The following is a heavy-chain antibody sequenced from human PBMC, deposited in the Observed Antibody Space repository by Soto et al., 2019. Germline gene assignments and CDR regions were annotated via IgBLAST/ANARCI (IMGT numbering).Heavy chain of an antibody. D-gene: IGHD3-3*01. CDR2: IRSKANNYAT. Sequence: EVQLVESGGGLVQPGGSLKLSCAASGFTFSGSAMYWVRQASGKGLEWVGRIRSKANNYATTSVVSVKGRFTISRDDSRNTAYLQMNSLKTEDTAVYYCARGVYDLWNGHPKVLAYWGQGTVVTVSS. CDR3: ARGVYDLWNGHPKVLAY. CDR1: GFTFSGSA. J-gene: IGHJ4*02. V-gene: IGHV3-73*02.